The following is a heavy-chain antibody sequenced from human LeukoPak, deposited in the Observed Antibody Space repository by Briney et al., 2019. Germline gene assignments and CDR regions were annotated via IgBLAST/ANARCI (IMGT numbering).Heavy chain of an antibody. CDR2: ISSSGSTI. V-gene: IGHV3-48*03. CDR1: GFTFSSYE. CDR3: ARDLVTMVRGVVHDAFDI. J-gene: IGHJ3*02. Sequence: GGSLRLSCAASGFTFSSYEMNWVRQAPGKGLEWVSYISSSGSTIYYADSVKGRFTISRDNAKNSLYLQMNSLRAEDTAVYYCARDLVTMVRGVVHDAFDIWGQGTMVTVSS. D-gene: IGHD3-10*01.